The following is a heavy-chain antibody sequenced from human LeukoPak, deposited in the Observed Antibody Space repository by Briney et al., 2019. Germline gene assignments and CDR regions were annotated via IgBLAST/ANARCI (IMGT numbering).Heavy chain of an antibody. CDR3: ARDLLGVVRGVMEIDY. CDR1: GFTFSNYW. D-gene: IGHD3-10*01. V-gene: IGHV3-74*01. J-gene: IGHJ4*02. CDR2: INSDGINT. Sequence: SGGSLRLSCAASGFTFSNYWMHWVRQAPGKGLVWVSRINSDGINTSYADSVKGRFTISRDNAKNTLYLQMNSLRAEDTAVYYCARDLLGVVRGVMEIDYWGQGTLVTVSS.